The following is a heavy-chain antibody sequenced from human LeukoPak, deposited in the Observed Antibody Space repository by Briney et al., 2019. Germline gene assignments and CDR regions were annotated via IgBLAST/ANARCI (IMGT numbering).Heavy chain of an antibody. CDR1: GYTFTSYY. V-gene: IGHV1-46*01. J-gene: IGHJ5*02. D-gene: IGHD3-3*01. CDR3: ARGVYDFWSGAKGGGWFDP. Sequence: ASVKVSCKASGYTFTSYYMHWVRQAPGQGLEWMGIINPSGGSTSYAQKFQGRVTMTRDTSTSTVYMELSSLRYEDTAVYYCARGVYDFWSGAKGGGWFDPWGQGTLVTVSS. CDR2: INPSGGST.